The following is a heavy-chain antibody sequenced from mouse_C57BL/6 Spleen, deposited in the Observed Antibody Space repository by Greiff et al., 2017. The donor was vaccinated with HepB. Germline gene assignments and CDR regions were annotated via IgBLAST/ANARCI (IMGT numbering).Heavy chain of an antibody. V-gene: IGHV1-55*01. CDR1: GYTFTSYW. Sequence: QVHVKQSGAELVKPGASVKMSCKASGYTFTSYWITWVKQRPGQGLEWIGDIYPGSGSTNYNEKFKSKATLTVDTSSSTAYMQLSSLTSEDSAVYYCARGGMDYWGQGTSVTVSS. J-gene: IGHJ4*01. CDR2: IYPGSGST. CDR3: ARGGMDY.